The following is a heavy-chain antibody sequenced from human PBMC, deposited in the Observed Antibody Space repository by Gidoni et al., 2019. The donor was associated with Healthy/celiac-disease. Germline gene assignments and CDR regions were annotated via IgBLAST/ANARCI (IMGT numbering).Heavy chain of an antibody. CDR1: GFTFSSYS. CDR2: ISSSSSTI. Sequence: EVQLVESGGGLVQPGGSLRLSCAAPGFTFSSYSMNWVRQAPGKGLEWVSYISSSSSTIYYADSVKGRFTISRDNAKNSLYLQMNSLRDEDTAVYCCAREIQLGFDYWGQGTLVTVSS. J-gene: IGHJ4*02. D-gene: IGHD5-18*01. V-gene: IGHV3-48*02. CDR3: AREIQLGFDY.